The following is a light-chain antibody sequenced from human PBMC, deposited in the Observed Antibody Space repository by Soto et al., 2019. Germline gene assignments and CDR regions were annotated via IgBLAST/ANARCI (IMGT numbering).Light chain of an antibody. V-gene: IGLV2-11*01. CDR3: CSYAGSYTYV. CDR1: SSDVGGYNY. J-gene: IGLJ1*01. Sequence: QSVLTQPRSVSGSPGQSLTISCTGTSSDVGGYNYVSWYQQHPGKAPKLMIYDVSKRPSGVPDRFSGSKSGNTASLTISGLQAEDEADYYCCSYAGSYTYVFGTGTKV. CDR2: DVS.